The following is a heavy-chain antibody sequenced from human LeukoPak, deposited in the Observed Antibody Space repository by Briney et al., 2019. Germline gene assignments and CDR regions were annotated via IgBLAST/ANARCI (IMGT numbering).Heavy chain of an antibody. CDR1: GFTFSGSA. V-gene: IGHV3-73*01. D-gene: IGHD1-26*01. Sequence: GGSLRLSCAASGFTFSGSAMHWVRQAFGKGLEWVGRIRSKANSYATAYAASVKGRFTISRDDSKNTAYLQMNSLKTEDTAVYYCTSPIVGATNDFDYWGQGTLVTVSS. J-gene: IGHJ4*02. CDR2: IRSKANSYAT. CDR3: TSPIVGATNDFDY.